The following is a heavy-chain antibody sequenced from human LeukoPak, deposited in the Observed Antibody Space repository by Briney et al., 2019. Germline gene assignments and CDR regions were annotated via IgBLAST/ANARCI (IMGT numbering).Heavy chain of an antibody. CDR1: GFTFSSYG. D-gene: IGHD3-9*01. CDR3: AREGYFGSDSVTGAGALGDYYMDV. CDR2: ITYDGSNK. Sequence: GGSLRLSCAASGFTFSSYGMHWVRQAPGKGLEWVAIITYDGSNKDYADVVKGGFTISRDNSKNTLYLQMNSLRAEDTALYYCAREGYFGSDSVTGAGALGDYYMDVWGKGTTVTVSS. V-gene: IGHV3-30*03. J-gene: IGHJ6*03.